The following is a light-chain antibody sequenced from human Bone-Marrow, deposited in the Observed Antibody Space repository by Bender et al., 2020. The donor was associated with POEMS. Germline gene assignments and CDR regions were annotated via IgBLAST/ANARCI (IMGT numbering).Light chain of an antibody. Sequence: QSALTQPASVSGSPGQSITLSCSGTSSDVGSYNLVSWYQQHPGKAPKVIIYEGSKRPSGISPRFSGSKSGNTASLTISGLQAEDEGHYYCCAFAGNNKYVFGTGTELFVL. CDR3: CAFAGNNKYV. J-gene: IGLJ1*01. CDR2: EGS. V-gene: IGLV2-23*01. CDR1: SSDVGSYNL.